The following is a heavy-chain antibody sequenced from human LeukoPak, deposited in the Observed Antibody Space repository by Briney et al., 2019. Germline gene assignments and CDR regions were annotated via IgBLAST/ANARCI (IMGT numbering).Heavy chain of an antibody. Sequence: ASVKVSCKASGYTFTGYYMHWVRQAPGQGLEWMGWINPNSGGTNYAQKFQGRVTMTRDTSISTAYMELSRLRSDDTAVYYCAKILVELVLVPYYFDYWGQGTLVTVSS. CDR3: AKILVELVLVPYYFDY. V-gene: IGHV1-2*02. CDR2: INPNSGGT. J-gene: IGHJ4*02. CDR1: GYTFTGYY. D-gene: IGHD6-13*01.